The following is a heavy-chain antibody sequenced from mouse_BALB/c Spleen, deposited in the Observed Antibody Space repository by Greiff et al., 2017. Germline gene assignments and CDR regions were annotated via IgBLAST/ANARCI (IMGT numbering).Heavy chain of an antibody. D-gene: IGHD2-10*02. Sequence: VQLKESGPELVKPGASMKISCKASGYSFTGYTMNWVKQSHGKNLEWIGLINPYNGGTSYNQKFKGKATLTVDKSSSTAYMELLSLTSEDSAVYYCARRKYGNYGDYAMDYWGQGTSVTVSS. CDR1: GYSFTGYT. CDR2: INPYNGGT. V-gene: IGHV1-18*01. J-gene: IGHJ4*01. CDR3: ARRKYGNYGDYAMDY.